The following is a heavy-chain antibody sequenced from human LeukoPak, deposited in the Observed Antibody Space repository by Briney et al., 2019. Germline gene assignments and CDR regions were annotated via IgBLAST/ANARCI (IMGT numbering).Heavy chain of an antibody. CDR1: GFTFSSYW. V-gene: IGHV3-7*01. D-gene: IGHD2-15*01. CDR3: AGTRQSGYCSGNNCYNFDY. Sequence: GGSLRLSCAASGFTFSSYWMSWVRQAPGKGLEWVANIKQDGSEKYYVDSVKGRFTISRDNAKNSLYLQMNSLRAEDTAVYYCAGTRQSGYCSGNNCYNFDYWGQGTLVTVSS. CDR2: IKQDGSEK. J-gene: IGHJ4*02.